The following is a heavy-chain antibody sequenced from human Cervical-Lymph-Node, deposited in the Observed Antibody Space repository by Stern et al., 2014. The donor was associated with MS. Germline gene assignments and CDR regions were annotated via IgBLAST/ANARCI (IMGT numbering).Heavy chain of an antibody. V-gene: IGHV4-30-4*01. CDR2: IHYSGTT. J-gene: IGHJ4*02. CDR3: SRDADAYSLVFGY. Sequence: QVQLQESGPGLVKPSQTLSLTCAVSGGSISSGEYYWSWIRQSPGKGLEWNGYIHYSGTTYYNPSLKSRVSMSVDTSKNQFSLKLSSVTAADTAVYYCSRDADAYSLVFGYWGRGTLVTVSS. D-gene: IGHD5-24*01. CDR1: GGSISSGEYY.